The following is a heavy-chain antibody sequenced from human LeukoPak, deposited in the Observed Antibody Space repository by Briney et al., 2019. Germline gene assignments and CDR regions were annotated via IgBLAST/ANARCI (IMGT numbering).Heavy chain of an antibody. Sequence: GGSLRLSCAASGFTVSSSFMSWVRQAPGKGLEWVSAISGSGGSTYYADSVKGRFTISRDNSKNTLYLQMNSLRAEDTAVYYCAKSPTYYDFWSGYYIDYWGQGTLVTVSS. J-gene: IGHJ4*02. D-gene: IGHD3-3*01. V-gene: IGHV3-23*01. CDR1: GFTVSSSF. CDR2: ISGSGGST. CDR3: AKSPTYYDFWSGYYIDY.